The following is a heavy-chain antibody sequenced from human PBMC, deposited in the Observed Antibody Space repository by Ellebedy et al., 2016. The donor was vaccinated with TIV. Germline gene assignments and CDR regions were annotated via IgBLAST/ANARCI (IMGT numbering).Heavy chain of an antibody. J-gene: IGHJ4*02. CDR3: ARRSRGTSYDFGY. CDR1: GFIFSSYY. CDR2: ISGSGGMM. V-gene: IGHV3-48*03. Sequence: GESLKISCVASGFIFSSYYMTWVRQAPGKGLEWISYISGSGGMMDHADSVKGRFTISRDNAKNSLYLQLSSLRAEDKAVYYCARRSRGTSYDFGYWGQGALVTVSS. D-gene: IGHD6-6*01.